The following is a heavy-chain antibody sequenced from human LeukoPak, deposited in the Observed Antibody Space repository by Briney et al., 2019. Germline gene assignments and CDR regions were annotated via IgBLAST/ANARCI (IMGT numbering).Heavy chain of an antibody. Sequence: SQTLSLTCAISGDSVSSNTASWNWIRQSPPRGLEWLGMTYYRSKWYNQYAESVKSRIAINPDTSKNQFSLHLNSVTPEDTAIYYCARTYYFASGSYPQGFDPWGQGTLVIVSS. CDR2: TYYRSKWYN. V-gene: IGHV6-1*01. D-gene: IGHD3-10*01. J-gene: IGHJ5*02. CDR1: GDSVSSNTAS. CDR3: ARTYYFASGSYPQGFDP.